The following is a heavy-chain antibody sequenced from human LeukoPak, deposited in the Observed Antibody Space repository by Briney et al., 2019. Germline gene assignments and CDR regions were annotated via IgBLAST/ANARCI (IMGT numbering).Heavy chain of an antibody. J-gene: IGHJ4*02. V-gene: IGHV3-23*01. CDR3: ARGSGYGDWITTTTSEGY. D-gene: IGHD4-17*01. CDR2: ISGSGGST. Sequence: GGSLRLSCAASGFTFRTYAMSWVRQAPGKGLEWVSTISGSGGSTYYADSVKGRFTISRDNSKNTLYLQMNSLRSEDTAVYYCARGSGYGDWITTTTSEGYWGQGTLVTVSS. CDR1: GFTFRTYA.